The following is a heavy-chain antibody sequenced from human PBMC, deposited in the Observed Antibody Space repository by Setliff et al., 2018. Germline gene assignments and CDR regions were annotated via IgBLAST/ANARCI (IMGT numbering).Heavy chain of an antibody. J-gene: IGHJ4*02. D-gene: IGHD5-12*01. Sequence: KASETLSLTCTVSGGSISSGGYYWTWIRQPAGKGLEWIGHFHTGGSTNYNRSLRSRVSISVDTSKNQFSLKLSSVTAADTAVYYCARGYSGYDYLKPFDYWGQGTLVTVSS. V-gene: IGHV4-61*09. CDR3: ARGYSGYDYLKPFDY. CDR1: GGSISSGGYY. CDR2: FHTGGST.